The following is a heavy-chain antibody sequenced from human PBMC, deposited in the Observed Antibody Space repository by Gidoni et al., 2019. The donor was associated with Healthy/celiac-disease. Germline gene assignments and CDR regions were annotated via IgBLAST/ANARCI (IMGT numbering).Heavy chain of an antibody. D-gene: IGHD6-19*01. Sequence: EVQLLESGGGWVQPGGSLRLSGAASGFTVSSYAMSWVRQAPGKGLGLFSAISGSGGSTYYADSVKGRFTISRDNSKNTLYLQMNSLRAEDTAVYYCAKVTGIAVAGTIDYWGQGTLVTVSS. CDR2: ISGSGGST. J-gene: IGHJ4*02. CDR3: AKVTGIAVAGTIDY. V-gene: IGHV3-23*01. CDR1: GFTVSSYA.